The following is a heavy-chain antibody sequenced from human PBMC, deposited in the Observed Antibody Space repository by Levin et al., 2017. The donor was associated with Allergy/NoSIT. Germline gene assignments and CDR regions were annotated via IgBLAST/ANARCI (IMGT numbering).Heavy chain of an antibody. D-gene: IGHD2-2*01. V-gene: IGHV4-4*07. CDR1: GGSISSYY. CDR2: IYTSGST. Sequence: SQTLSLPCTVSGGSISSYYWSWIRQPAGKGLEWIGRIYTSGSTNYNPSLKSRVTMSVDTSKNQFSLKLSSVTAADTAVYYCARDNIVVVPAAIWDWFDPWGQGTLVTVSS. CDR3: ARDNIVVVPAAIWDWFDP. J-gene: IGHJ5*02.